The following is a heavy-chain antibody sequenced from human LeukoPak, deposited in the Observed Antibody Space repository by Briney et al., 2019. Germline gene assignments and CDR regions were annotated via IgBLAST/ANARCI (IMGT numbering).Heavy chain of an antibody. CDR1: GFTFSSYG. D-gene: IGHD5-18*01. V-gene: IGHV3-30*18. CDR3: AKDLEDTAMVTGADY. J-gene: IGHJ4*02. Sequence: GGSLRLSCAASGFTFSSYGMHWVRQAPGKGLEWVAVISYDGSNKYYADSVKGRFTISRDNSKNTLDLQMNSLRAEDTAVYYCAKDLEDTAMVTGADYWGQGTLVTVSS. CDR2: ISYDGSNK.